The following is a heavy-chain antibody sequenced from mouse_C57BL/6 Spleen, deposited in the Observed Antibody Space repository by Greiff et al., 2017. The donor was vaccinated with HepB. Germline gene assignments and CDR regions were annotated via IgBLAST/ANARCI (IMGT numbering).Heavy chain of an antibody. J-gene: IGHJ3*01. V-gene: IGHV1-26*01. CDR2: INPNNGGT. CDR3: ARAEGYGFAY. CDR1: GYTFTDYY. Sequence: VQLQQSGPELVKPGASVKISCKASGYTFTDYYMNWVKQSHGKSLEWIGDINPNNGGTSYNQKFKGKATLTVDKSSSTAYMELRSLTSEDSAVYYCARAEGYGFAYWGQGTLVTVSA. D-gene: IGHD2-2*01.